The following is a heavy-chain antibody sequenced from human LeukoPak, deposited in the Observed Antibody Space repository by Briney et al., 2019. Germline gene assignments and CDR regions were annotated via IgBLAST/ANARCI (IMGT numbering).Heavy chain of an antibody. CDR2: IRYDGTIK. CDR3: ARDLYRIVVVPHYFDY. V-gene: IGHV3-30*02. CDR1: GFTFSNYG. Sequence: GGSLRLSCVASGFTFSNYGMHWVRQAPGKGLEWVAFIRYDGTIKYNADSVKGRFTISRDNAKNSLYLQMNSLRAEDTAVYYCARDLYRIVVVPHYFDYWGQGTLVTVSS. D-gene: IGHD3-22*01. J-gene: IGHJ4*02.